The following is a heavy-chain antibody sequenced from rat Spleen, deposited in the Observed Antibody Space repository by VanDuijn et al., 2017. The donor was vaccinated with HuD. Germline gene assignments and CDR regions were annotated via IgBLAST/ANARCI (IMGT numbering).Heavy chain of an antibody. Sequence: EVQLVESGGGLVQPGRSLKLSCAASGFTFSDYYMAWVRQAPKKGLELVASISYEGSSTYYEDSVKGRFTISTDNAKSTLYLQMNSLRSEDTATYYCARNNSGYFDYWGQGVMVTVSS. CDR3: ARNNSGYFDY. CDR2: ISYEGSST. J-gene: IGHJ2*01. D-gene: IGHD4-3*01. CDR1: GFTFSDYY. V-gene: IGHV5-22*01.